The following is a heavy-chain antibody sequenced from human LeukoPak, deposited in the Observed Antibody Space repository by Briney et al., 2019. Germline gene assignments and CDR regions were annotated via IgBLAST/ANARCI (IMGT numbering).Heavy chain of an antibody. J-gene: IGHJ2*01. CDR3: ARDTYCSGGSCYSRTFDWYFAL. CDR2: IYYSGST. Sequence: PSETLSLTCTVSGGSISSGDYYRSWLRQPPGTGLEWIGYIYYSGSTYYNPSLKSRVTISVDTSKNQFSLKLSSVTAADTAVYYCARDTYCSGGSCYSRTFDWYFALWGRGTLVTVSS. V-gene: IGHV4-30-4*01. CDR1: GGSISSGDYY. D-gene: IGHD2-15*01.